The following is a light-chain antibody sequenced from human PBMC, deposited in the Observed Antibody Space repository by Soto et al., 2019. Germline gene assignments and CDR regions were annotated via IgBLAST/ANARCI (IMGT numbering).Light chain of an antibody. CDR1: QGISSN. CDR2: GAS. V-gene: IGKV1-9*01. J-gene: IGKJ1*01. CDR3: QKLNAYPPWT. Sequence: QLTQSPSSLSASVGDRVTITCRASQGISSNLAWYQQKPGRAPKLLIFGASTLQSGVPSRFSGSGSGTDFTLTISSLQPEDFATYFCQKLNAYPPWTFGQGTKVDNK.